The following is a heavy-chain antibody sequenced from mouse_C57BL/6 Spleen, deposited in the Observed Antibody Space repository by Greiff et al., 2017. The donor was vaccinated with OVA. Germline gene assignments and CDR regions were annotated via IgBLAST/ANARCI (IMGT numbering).Heavy chain of an antibody. D-gene: IGHD1-1*01. J-gene: IGHJ3*01. V-gene: IGHV1-50*01. CDR1: GYTFTSYW. Sequence: VQLQQPGAELVKPGASVKLSCKASGYTFTSYWLQWVKQRPGQGLEWIGELDPSDSYTNYNQKFQGKATLTVDTSSSTAYMQLSSLTSEDSEVYYCARRGYGSSPAWFAYWGQGTLVTVSA. CDR3: ARRGYGSSPAWFAY. CDR2: LDPSDSYT.